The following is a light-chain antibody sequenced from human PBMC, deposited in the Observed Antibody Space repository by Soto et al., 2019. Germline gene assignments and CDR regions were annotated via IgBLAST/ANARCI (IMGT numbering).Light chain of an antibody. V-gene: IGKV3-15*01. CDR1: QSVSSN. CDR2: GAS. J-gene: IGKJ1*01. CDR3: QQYNNWPPQGT. Sequence: EIVMTQSPATLSVSPGERATLSCRASQSVSSNLAWYQQKPGQAPRLLIYGASTRATGIPARFSGSGSGTEFTFTISRLQSEDFSGYYCQQYNNWPPQGTFGQGTKVEIK.